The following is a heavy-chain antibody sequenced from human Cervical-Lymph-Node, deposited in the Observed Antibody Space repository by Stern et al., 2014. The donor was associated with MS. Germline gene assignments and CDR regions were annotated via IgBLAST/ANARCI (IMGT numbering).Heavy chain of an antibody. CDR3: ARDDDYDVLNGLPSDAFDI. CDR1: GCTFSRYT. V-gene: IGHV1-69*04. CDR2: IIPMLDMT. J-gene: IGHJ3*02. Sequence: QVQLMQSGAEMKKPGSSVKVSCKASGCTFSRYTLNWVRQAPGQGLEWMGRIIPMLDMTNYAQNFQGRITMTADKSTSTAYMELSGLRSEDTAVYYVARDDDYDVLNGLPSDAFDIWGQGTLVTVSS. D-gene: IGHD3-9*01.